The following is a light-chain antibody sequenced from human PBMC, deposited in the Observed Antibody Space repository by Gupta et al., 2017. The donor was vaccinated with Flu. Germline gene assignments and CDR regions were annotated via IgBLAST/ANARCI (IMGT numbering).Light chain of an antibody. CDR1: RSISRL. CDR2: AAS. Sequence: SFLSASVGDRVTIACRASRSISRLLNWYQQKPGKAPKLLIYAASSLQSGVPSRFSGSGYGTDFTLTISSRQPEDFASYYCQQSDGTPPYTFGQGTKMEIK. J-gene: IGKJ2*01. CDR3: QQSDGTPPYT. V-gene: IGKV1-39*01.